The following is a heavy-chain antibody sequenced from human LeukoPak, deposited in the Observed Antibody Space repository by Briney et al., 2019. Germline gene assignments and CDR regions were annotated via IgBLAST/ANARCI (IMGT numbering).Heavy chain of an antibody. CDR2: IYYSGST. D-gene: IGHD4-17*01. CDR3: ARAGDYNDYYYYYYMDV. CDR1: GGSISSSSYY. V-gene: IGHV4-39*07. J-gene: IGHJ6*03. Sequence: SETLSLTCTVSGGSISSSSYYWGWIRQPPGKGLEWIGSIYYSGSTYYNPSLKSRVTISVDTSKNQFSLKLSSVTAADTAVYYCARAGDYNDYYYYYYMDVWGKGTTVTVSS.